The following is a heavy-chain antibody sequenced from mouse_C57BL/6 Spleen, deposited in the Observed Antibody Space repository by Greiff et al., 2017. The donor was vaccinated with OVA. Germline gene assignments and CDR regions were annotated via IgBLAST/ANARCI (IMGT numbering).Heavy chain of an antibody. V-gene: IGHV5-4*01. J-gene: IGHJ1*03. CDR1: GFTFSSYA. Sequence: EVKLVESGGGLVKPGGSLKLSCAASGFTFSSYAMSWVRQTPEKRLEWVATISDGGSYTYYPDNVKGRFTISRDNAKNNLYLQMSHLKSEDTAMYYCARDLGRLPWYFDVWGTGTTVTVSS. CDR3: ARDLGRLPWYFDV. CDR2: ISDGGSYT. D-gene: IGHD2-2*01.